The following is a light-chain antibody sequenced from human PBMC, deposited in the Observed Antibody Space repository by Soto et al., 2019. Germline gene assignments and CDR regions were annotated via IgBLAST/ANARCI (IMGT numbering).Light chain of an antibody. CDR1: QSVSSN. J-gene: IGKJ1*01. CDR2: GAS. V-gene: IGKV3-15*01. Sequence: EKVMTQSPATLSVSPGERATLSCRASQSVSSNLAWYQQKAGQAPRLLIYGASTRATDIPARFSGSGSGTEFTLTISSLQSEDFAVYYCQQYSTWPRTFGQGTKV. CDR3: QQYSTWPRT.